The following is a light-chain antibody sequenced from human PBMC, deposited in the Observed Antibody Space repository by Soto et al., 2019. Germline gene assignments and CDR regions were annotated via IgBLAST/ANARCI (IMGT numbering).Light chain of an antibody. CDR3: SSYTNSNFWV. Sequence: QSVLTQPASVSGSPGQSITISCTGTSSDVGGYNYVSWYQQHPGKAPKLMIYEVSNRPSGISNRFSGSKSGNTASLTISGLQAEDEADYYYSSYTNSNFWVVGGGTKVTVL. CDR2: EVS. J-gene: IGLJ3*02. CDR1: SSDVGGYNY. V-gene: IGLV2-14*01.